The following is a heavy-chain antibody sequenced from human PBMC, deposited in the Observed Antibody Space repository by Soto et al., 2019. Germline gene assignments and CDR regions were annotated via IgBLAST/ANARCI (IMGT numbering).Heavy chain of an antibody. CDR3: ARNSGRYYRWFDP. CDR1: GGSISGYY. CDR2: IYYSGST. V-gene: IGHV4-59*01. J-gene: IGHJ5*02. Sequence: PSETLSLTCTISGGSISGYYWSWIRQPPGKGLEWIGYIYYSGSTNYNPSLKSRVTISVDTSKNQFSLKLNSVTAADTAVSYCARNSGRYYRWFDPWGQGTLVTVSS. D-gene: IGHD1-26*01.